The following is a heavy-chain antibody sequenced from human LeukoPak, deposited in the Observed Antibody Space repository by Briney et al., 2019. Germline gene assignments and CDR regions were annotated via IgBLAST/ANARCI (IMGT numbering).Heavy chain of an antibody. V-gene: IGHV3-30*18. CDR2: IVHGGSNK. CDR3: AKDIRVQAVFPSFDY. J-gene: IGHJ4*02. Sequence: PGRALRRFCAAAGVTCAESSMHWGRQPPGKGLEGVAVIVHGGSNKVYAEPVKGRCTIARDNSKNMMYLEMNSLRGDDTAVYYCAKDIRVQAVFPSFDYWGQGALVIVSS. CDR1: GVTCAESS. D-gene: IGHD1-1*01.